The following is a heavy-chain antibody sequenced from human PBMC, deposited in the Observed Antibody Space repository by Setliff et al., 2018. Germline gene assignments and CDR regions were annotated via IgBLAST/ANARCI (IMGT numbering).Heavy chain of an antibody. CDR1: GGYVNDYY. J-gene: IGHJ4*02. Sequence: NPSETLSLTCTVSGGYVNDYYWSWIRRPPGKGLEWIGYSYYLGATKYTPSLKGRVYISVDTAENQVSLKVNSVTAADTALYSCAGTPARGTTWLSPFDYWGQGIQVTVSS. V-gene: IGHV4-59*08. CDR2: SYYLGAT. D-gene: IGHD3-9*01. CDR3: AGTPARGTTWLSPFDY.